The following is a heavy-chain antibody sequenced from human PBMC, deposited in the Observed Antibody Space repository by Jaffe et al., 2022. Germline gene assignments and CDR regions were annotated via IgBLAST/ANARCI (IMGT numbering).Heavy chain of an antibody. CDR2: ISDTGGWT. CDR1: GFTFTNYA. J-gene: IGHJ4*02. Sequence: EVQLLESGGGLVQPGGSLRLSCAASGFTFTNYAMSWVRQAPGKGLEWVSGISDTGGWTNYADSVTGRFTVSRDNSKNTLYLQMNTLRVEDTAVYFCAKDPRGTVEATRYYFDHWGQGTLVTVSS. CDR3: AKDPRGTVEATRYYFDH. D-gene: IGHD1-26*01. V-gene: IGHV3-23*01.